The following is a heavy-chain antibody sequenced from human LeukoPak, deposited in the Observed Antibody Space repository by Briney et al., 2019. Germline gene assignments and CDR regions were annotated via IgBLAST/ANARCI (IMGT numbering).Heavy chain of an antibody. J-gene: IGHJ4*02. CDR1: GFIFNNYD. V-gene: IGHV3-30*03. D-gene: IGHD2-21*02. CDR3: ARDRLNRAYCGNDCYSAAFDY. Sequence: PGGSLRLSCATSGFIFNNYDPHWVRQAPGKGLEWLATISRDGKRQFCTDSVKGRFTISRDDSRNTLYLQMNSLRPEDTAVYYCARDRLNRAYCGNDCYSAAFDYWGQGTLVTVSS. CDR2: ISRDGKRQ.